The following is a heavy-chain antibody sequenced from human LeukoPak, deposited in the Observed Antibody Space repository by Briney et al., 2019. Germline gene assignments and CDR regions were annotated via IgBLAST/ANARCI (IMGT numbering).Heavy chain of an antibody. V-gene: IGHV3-48*01. CDR3: ARDRRYHYVLGGYNYMDV. Sequence: GGSLRLSCAASGFTFSSYSMNWVRQAPGKGLEWVSYISSSSSTIYYADSVKGRFTIFRDNAKNSLYLQMNSLRAEDAAVYYCARDRRYHYVLGGYNYMDVWGKGTTVTVSS. J-gene: IGHJ6*03. CDR2: ISSSSSTI. CDR1: GFTFSSYS. D-gene: IGHD3-10*02.